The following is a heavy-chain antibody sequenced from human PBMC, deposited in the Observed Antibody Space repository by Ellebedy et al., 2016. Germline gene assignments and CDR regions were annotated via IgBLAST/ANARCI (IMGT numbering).Heavy chain of an antibody. Sequence: GGSLRLSXAASGFTFSSYAMSWVRQAPGKGLEWVSAISGSGGSTYYADSVKGRFTISRDNSKNTLYLQMNSLRAEDTAVYYCAKVKISSIVVVVAAYYGMDVWGQGTTVTVSS. D-gene: IGHD2-15*01. J-gene: IGHJ6*02. CDR2: ISGSGGST. CDR3: AKVKISSIVVVVAAYYGMDV. V-gene: IGHV3-23*01. CDR1: GFTFSSYA.